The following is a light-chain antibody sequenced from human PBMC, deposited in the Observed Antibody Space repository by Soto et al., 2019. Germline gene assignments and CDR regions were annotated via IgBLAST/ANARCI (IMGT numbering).Light chain of an antibody. CDR2: GNS. V-gene: IGLV1-40*01. CDR1: SSSIGTPYD. Sequence: QSVLTQPPSVSGAPGQRVTISCTGSSSSIGTPYDVHWYQQLPGTAPKLLIYGNSNRPSGVPDRFSGSKSGTSASLAITGLQAEDEADYYCQSYDSSLSGYVIFGGGTKLTVL. CDR3: QSYDSSLSGYVI. J-gene: IGLJ2*01.